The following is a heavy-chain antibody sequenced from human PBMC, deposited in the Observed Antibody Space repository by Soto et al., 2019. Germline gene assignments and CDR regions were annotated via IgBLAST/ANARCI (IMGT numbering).Heavy chain of an antibody. CDR1: GDSVSSNSAA. J-gene: IGHJ6*02. CDR3: ARDRYYYDSSGYTPFDYYYGMDV. CDR2: TYYRSKWYN. D-gene: IGHD3-22*01. Sequence: SQTLSLTCAISGDSVSSNSAAWNWIRQSPSKGLEWLGRTYYRSKWYNDYAVSVKSRITINPDTSKNQFSLLLNSVTPEDTAVYYCARDRYYYDSSGYTPFDYYYGMDVWGQGTTVTVSS. V-gene: IGHV6-1*01.